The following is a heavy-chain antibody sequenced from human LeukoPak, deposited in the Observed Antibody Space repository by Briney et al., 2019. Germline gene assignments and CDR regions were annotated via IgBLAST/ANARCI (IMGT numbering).Heavy chain of an antibody. Sequence: GASVKVSCKASGGTFSNYGISGVRQAPGQGLEWMGRIIPILGIANYAQKFQGRVTITADKSTSTAYMELSSLRSEDTAVYYCASLPGGVLAAAGSPAVYFDYWGQGTLVTVSS. J-gene: IGHJ4*02. CDR3: ASLPGGVLAAAGSPAVYFDY. CDR2: IIPILGIA. D-gene: IGHD6-13*01. CDR1: GGTFSNYG. V-gene: IGHV1-69*04.